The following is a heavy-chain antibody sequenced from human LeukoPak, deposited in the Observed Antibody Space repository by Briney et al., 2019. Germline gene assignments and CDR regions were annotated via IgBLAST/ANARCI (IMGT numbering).Heavy chain of an antibody. CDR1: EYTFTGHY. CDR3: ATTGTTPGVYYFDY. D-gene: IGHD1-1*01. CDR2: INPNSGGT. Sequence: ASVKVSCKASEYTFTGHYMHWVRQAPGQGLEWMGWINPNSGGTNYAQKFQGRVTMTRDTSISTAYMELSRLRSDDTAVYYCATTGTTPGVYYFDYWGQGTLVTVSS. J-gene: IGHJ4*02. V-gene: IGHV1-2*02.